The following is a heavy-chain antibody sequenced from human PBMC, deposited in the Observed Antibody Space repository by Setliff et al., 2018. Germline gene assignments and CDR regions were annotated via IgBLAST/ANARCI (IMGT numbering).Heavy chain of an antibody. CDR3: ARGRIQLWKYYFDY. D-gene: IGHD5-18*01. CDR1: GGSISSSSYY. V-gene: IGHV4-39*07. Sequence: KASETLSLTCTVSGGSISSSSYYWGWIRQPPGKGLEWIGEINHSGSTNYNPSLKSRVTISVDTSKNQFSLKLSSVTAADTAVYYCARGRIQLWKYYFDYWGQGTLVTVS. CDR2: INHSGST. J-gene: IGHJ4*02.